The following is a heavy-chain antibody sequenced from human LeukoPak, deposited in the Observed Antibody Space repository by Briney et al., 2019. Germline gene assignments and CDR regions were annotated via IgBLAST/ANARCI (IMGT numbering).Heavy chain of an antibody. Sequence: ASVKVSCKASGGTFSSYAISWVRQAPGQGLERMGGIIPIFGTANYAQKFQGRVTITADESTSTAYMELSSLRSEDTAVYYCARGREIAAAERFDYWGQGTLVTVSS. CDR3: ARGREIAAAERFDY. D-gene: IGHD6-13*01. CDR2: IIPIFGTA. V-gene: IGHV1-69*13. J-gene: IGHJ4*02. CDR1: GGTFSSYA.